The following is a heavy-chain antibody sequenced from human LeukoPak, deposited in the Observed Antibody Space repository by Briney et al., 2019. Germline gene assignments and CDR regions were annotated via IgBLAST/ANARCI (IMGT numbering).Heavy chain of an antibody. CDR3: AKGSYYDSSGSFYFDY. D-gene: IGHD3-22*01. V-gene: IGHV3-23*01. J-gene: IGHJ4*02. CDR2: ISGSGDNT. CDR1: GFTFEDYA. Sequence: GGSLRLSCAASGFTFEDYAMHWVRQAPGKGLEWVSGISGSGDNTYYADSVKGRFTISRDNSKNTLYVQVNSLGTEDTAAYYCAKGSYYDSSGSFYFDYWGQGTLVTVSS.